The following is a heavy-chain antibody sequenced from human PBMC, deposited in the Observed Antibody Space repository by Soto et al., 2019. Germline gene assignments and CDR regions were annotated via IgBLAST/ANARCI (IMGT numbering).Heavy chain of an antibody. V-gene: IGHV3-48*02. CDR2: ISSSSSTI. D-gene: IGHD3-10*01. J-gene: IGHJ4*02. CDR3: ARVWPGSDYNKPN. Sequence: EVQLVESGGGLVQPGGSLRLSCAASGFTFSSYSMNWVRQAPGKGLEWVSYISSSSSTIYYADSVKGRFTISRDNAKNSLYLQMNSLRDEDTDVYECARVWPGSDYNKPNWGQGTLVTVAS. CDR1: GFTFSSYS.